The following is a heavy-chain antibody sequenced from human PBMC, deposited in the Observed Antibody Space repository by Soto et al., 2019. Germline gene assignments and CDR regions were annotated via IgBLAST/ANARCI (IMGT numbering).Heavy chain of an antibody. V-gene: IGHV4-39*07. CDR2: IYYSGST. D-gene: IGHD4-17*01. Sequence: SDPLSRTCTVSGASVSSSSYYWGWVRQPPGKGQEWIGSIYYSGSTNYNPSLKSRVTISVDTSKNQFSLKLSSLTAADTAVYYCARTPVYFDYWGQGTLVTVSS. J-gene: IGHJ4*02. CDR3: ARTPVYFDY. CDR1: GASVSSSSYY.